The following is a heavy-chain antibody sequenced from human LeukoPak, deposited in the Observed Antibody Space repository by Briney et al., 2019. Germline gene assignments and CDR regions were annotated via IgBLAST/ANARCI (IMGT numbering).Heavy chain of an antibody. CDR1: GFTFDDYA. CDR3: ARMGTAFDY. D-gene: IGHD1-7*01. CDR2: ISGDGGST. Sequence: GGSLRLSCAASGFTFDDYAMHWVRQAPGKGLEWVSLISGDGGSTYYADSVKGRFTISRDNAKNTLYLQMNSLRGEDTAVYYCARMGTAFDYWGQGTLVTVSS. V-gene: IGHV3-43*02. J-gene: IGHJ4*02.